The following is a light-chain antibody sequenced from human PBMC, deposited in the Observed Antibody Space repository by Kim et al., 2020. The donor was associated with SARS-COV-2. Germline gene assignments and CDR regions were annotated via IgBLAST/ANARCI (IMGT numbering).Light chain of an antibody. CDR1: QSISSQ. CDR2: DAS. CDR3: HQRYSWPRT. V-gene: IGKV3-11*01. J-gene: IGKJ2*01. Sequence: SLSPGERATLSCRASQSISSQLAWYQQKPGQAPRLLIYDASNRATGIAARFSGSGSGTDFTLTISSPEPEDFAVYYCHQRYSWPRTFGQGTKLEI.